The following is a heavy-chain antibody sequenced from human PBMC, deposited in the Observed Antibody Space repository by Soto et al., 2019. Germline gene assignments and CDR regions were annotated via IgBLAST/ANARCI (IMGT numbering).Heavy chain of an antibody. CDR3: AGGHRWELLEYYYYGMDV. V-gene: IGHV1-46*01. Sequence: GASVKVSCKASGYTFTSYYMHWVRQAPGQGLEWMGIINPSGGSTSYAQKFQGRVTMTRDTSTSTVYMELSSLRSEDTAVYYCAGGHRWELLEYYYYGMDVWGQGTTVTVSS. CDR2: INPSGGST. J-gene: IGHJ6*02. D-gene: IGHD1-26*01. CDR1: GYTFTSYY.